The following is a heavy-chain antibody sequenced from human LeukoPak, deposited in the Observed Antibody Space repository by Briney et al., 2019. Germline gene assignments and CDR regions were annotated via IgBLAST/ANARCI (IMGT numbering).Heavy chain of an antibody. D-gene: IGHD2-15*01. CDR2: ISSSSSYI. Sequence: PGGSLRLSRAASGFTFSSYSMNWVRQAPGKGLEWVSSISSSSSYIYYADSVKGRFTISRDNAKNSLYLQMNSLRAEDTAVYYCARLYCSGGSCYFFDYWGQGTLVTVSS. CDR1: GFTFSSYS. CDR3: ARLYCSGGSCYFFDY. V-gene: IGHV3-21*01. J-gene: IGHJ4*02.